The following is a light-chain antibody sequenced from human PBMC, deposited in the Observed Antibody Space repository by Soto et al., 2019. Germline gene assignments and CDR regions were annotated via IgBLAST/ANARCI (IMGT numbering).Light chain of an antibody. Sequence: DIQMTQSPSSLSASIGDRVTIACRASQYINTYLNWYQQKPGKAPKLLIYAASSLQSGVPSRFSGSGSGTDFTLTISSLQPEDFATYYCQQGITFGQGTRLEIK. CDR2: AAS. CDR1: QYINTY. CDR3: QQGIT. J-gene: IGKJ5*01. V-gene: IGKV1-39*01.